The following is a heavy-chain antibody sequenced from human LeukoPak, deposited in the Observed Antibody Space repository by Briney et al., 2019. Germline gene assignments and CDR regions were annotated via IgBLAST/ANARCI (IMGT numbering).Heavy chain of an antibody. CDR3: ARDSSLPDY. J-gene: IGHJ4*02. D-gene: IGHD6-6*01. CDR1: GFTFSRYW. Sequence: GGSLRLSCAASGFTFSRYWMHWVRQAPGKGLVWVSRIDSDESATSYADSVKGRFTISRDNAKNTLYLQMNSLGAEDTAVYYCARDSSLPDYWGQGTLVTVSS. CDR2: IDSDESAT. V-gene: IGHV3-74*01.